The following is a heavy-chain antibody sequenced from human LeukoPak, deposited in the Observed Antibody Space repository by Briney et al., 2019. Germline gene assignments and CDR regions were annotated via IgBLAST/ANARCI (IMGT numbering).Heavy chain of an antibody. J-gene: IGHJ4*02. Sequence: GSLRLSCAASGFTFSSYWMSWVRQAPGKGLEWIGEINHSGSTNYNPSLKSRVTISVDTSKNQFSLKLSSVTAADTAVYYCARGGPAPFDYWGQGTLVTVSS. CDR1: GFTFSSYW. CDR3: ARGGPAPFDY. V-gene: IGHV4-34*01. CDR2: INHSGST.